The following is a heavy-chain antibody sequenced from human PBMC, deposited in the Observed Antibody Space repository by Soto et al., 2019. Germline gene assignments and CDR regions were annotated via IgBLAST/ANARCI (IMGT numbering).Heavy chain of an antibody. Sequence: GASVKVSCKASGYTFTSYGISWVRQAPGQGLEWMGWISAYNGNTNYAQKLQGRVTMTTDTSTSTAYMELSSLRSEDTAVYYCARGKDSSGWAYYYYMDVWGKGTTVTVSS. CDR1: GYTFTSYG. D-gene: IGHD6-19*01. CDR2: ISAYNGNT. CDR3: ARGKDSSGWAYYYYMDV. J-gene: IGHJ6*03. V-gene: IGHV1-18*01.